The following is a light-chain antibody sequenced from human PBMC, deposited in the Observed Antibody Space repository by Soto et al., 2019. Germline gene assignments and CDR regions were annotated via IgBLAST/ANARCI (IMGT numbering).Light chain of an antibody. CDR2: DAS. J-gene: IGKJ5*01. CDR3: QSGVT. CDR1: QSFSSY. Sequence: PGERATLSCRASQSFSSYLAWYQQKPGQAPRLLIYDASNRATGIPARFSGSGSGSDFTLTISSLEPEDFAVYYCQSGVTFGQGTRLEIK. V-gene: IGKV3-11*01.